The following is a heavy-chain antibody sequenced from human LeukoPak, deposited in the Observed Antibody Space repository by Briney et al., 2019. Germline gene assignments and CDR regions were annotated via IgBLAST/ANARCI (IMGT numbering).Heavy chain of an antibody. J-gene: IGHJ4*02. V-gene: IGHV3-7*01. CDR1: GFTFSSYW. Sequence: PGGSLRLSCAASGFTFSSYWMSWVRQAPGKGLEWVANIKQDGSEKYYVDSVKGRFTISRDNAKNSLYLQMNSLRDEDTAVYYCARDETPNYYDSSGYYSYWGQGTLVTVSS. CDR3: ARDETPNYYDSSGYYSY. CDR2: IKQDGSEK. D-gene: IGHD3-22*01.